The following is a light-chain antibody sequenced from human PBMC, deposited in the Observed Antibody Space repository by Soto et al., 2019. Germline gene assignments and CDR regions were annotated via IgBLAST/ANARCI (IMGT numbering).Light chain of an antibody. CDR3: CSYAGSYV. J-gene: IGLJ1*01. CDR2: EVR. CDR1: SSDVGGYDF. Sequence: QSALTQPASVSGSPGQSITISCTGTSSDVGGYDFVSWYQHHPGKAPKLIIYEVRTRPSGVSDRFSGSKSGNTASLTISGLQAEDEADYYCCSYAGSYVFGTGTKLTVL. V-gene: IGLV2-14*01.